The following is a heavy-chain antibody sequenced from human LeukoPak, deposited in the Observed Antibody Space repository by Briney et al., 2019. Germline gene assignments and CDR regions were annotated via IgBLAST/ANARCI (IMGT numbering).Heavy chain of an antibody. V-gene: IGHV4-39*01. CDR3: ARHGMMDTINPSC. J-gene: IGHJ4*02. CDR1: GGSVGSSSYY. CDR2: IYDSGST. D-gene: IGHD5-24*01. Sequence: ASETLSRTCTVSGGSVGSSSYYWGWIRQPPGKGLEWIGSIYDSGSTYYNPSLKSRVTISVDTSKNQFSLKLSSATAADTAVYYCARHGMMDTINPSCWGQGALVTVSS.